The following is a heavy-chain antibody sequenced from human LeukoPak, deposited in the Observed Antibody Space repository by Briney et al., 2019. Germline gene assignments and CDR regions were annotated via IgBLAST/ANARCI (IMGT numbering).Heavy chain of an antibody. CDR2: IIPILGIA. V-gene: IGHV1-69*04. CDR1: GGTFSSYA. J-gene: IGHJ4*02. CDR3: ARLFPCSGGSCYSR. D-gene: IGHD2-15*01. Sequence: SVKVSCKASGGTFSSYAISWVRQAPGQGLEWMGRIIPILGIANYAQKFQGRVTITADKSTSTAYMELSSLRSEDTAVYYCARLFPCSGGSCYSRWGQGTLVTVSS.